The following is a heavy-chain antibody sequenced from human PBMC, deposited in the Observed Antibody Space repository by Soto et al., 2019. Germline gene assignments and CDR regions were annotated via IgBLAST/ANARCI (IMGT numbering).Heavy chain of an antibody. CDR1: GFSLSTSGVG. CDR2: IYWDDDK. D-gene: IGHD2-21*01. V-gene: IGHV2-5*02. Sequence: QITLKESGPTLVKPTQTLTLTCTFSGFSLSTSGVGVGWIRQPPGKALEWLAVIYWDDDKRYSPSLKSRLTITEDTSKDHVVLTMTNMDPADTATYYCSHRRSYCADFWGQGTLVTVSS. J-gene: IGHJ4*02. CDR3: SHRRSYCADF.